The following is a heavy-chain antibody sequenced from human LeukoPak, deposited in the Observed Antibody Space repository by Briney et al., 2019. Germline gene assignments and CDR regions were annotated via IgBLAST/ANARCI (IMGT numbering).Heavy chain of an antibody. J-gene: IGHJ4*02. CDR1: GFTFSSYW. CDR2: IKQDGSEK. CDR3: ARDQGITMIARGHFDY. D-gene: IGHD3-22*01. V-gene: IGHV3-7*01. Sequence: AGGSLRLSCAASGFTFSSYWMSWVRQAPGKGLEWVANIKQDGSEKYYVDSVKGRFTISRDNAKNSLYLQMNSLRAEDTAVYYCARDQGITMIARGHFDYWGQGTLVTVSS.